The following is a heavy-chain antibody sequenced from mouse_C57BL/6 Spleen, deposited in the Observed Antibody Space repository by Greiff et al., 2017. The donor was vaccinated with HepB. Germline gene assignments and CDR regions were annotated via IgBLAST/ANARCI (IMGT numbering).Heavy chain of an antibody. J-gene: IGHJ4*01. D-gene: IGHD4-1*01. V-gene: IGHV1-64*01. Sequence: QVQLQQPGAELVKPGASVKLSCKASGYTFTSYWMHWVKQRPGQGLEWIGMIHPNSGSTNYNEKFKSKATLNVDKSSSKAYMQLSSLTSEDSAVYYCARGDWAEAMDYWGQGTSVTVSS. CDR2: IHPNSGST. CDR1: GYTFTSYW. CDR3: ARGDWAEAMDY.